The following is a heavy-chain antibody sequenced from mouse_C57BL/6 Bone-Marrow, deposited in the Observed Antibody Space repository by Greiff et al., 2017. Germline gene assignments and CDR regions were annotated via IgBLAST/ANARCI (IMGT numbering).Heavy chain of an antibody. CDR3: THYDYLAWFAY. CDR1: GFTFSDAW. Sequence: DVKLVESGGGLVQPGGSMKLSCAASGFTFSDAWMDWVRQSPEKGLEWVAEIRNKANNHATYYAESVKGRFTISRDDSKSSVYLQMNRLRAEDTGIYYCTHYDYLAWFAYWGQGTLVTVSA. V-gene: IGHV6-6*01. D-gene: IGHD2-4*01. J-gene: IGHJ3*01. CDR2: IRNKANNHAT.